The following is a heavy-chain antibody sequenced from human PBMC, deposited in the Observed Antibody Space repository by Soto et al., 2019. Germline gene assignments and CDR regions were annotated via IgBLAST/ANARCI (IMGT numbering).Heavy chain of an antibody. V-gene: IGHV1-18*01. CDR2: ISAYNGNT. CDR3: ARDVLRFLEWFPNWFDP. Sequence: QVQLVQSGAEVKKPGASVKVSCKASGYTFTSYGISWVRQAPGQGLEWMGWISAYNGNTNYAQKLQGRVTMTTDISTSTAYMELRSLRSDDTAVYYCARDVLRFLEWFPNWFDPWGQGTLVTVSS. D-gene: IGHD3-3*01. J-gene: IGHJ5*02. CDR1: GYTFTSYG.